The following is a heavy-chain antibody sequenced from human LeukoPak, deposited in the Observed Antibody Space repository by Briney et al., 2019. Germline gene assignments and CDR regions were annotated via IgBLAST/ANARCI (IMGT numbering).Heavy chain of an antibody. CDR3: ARASCSGGSCYSLHWFDP. V-gene: IGHV4-4*07. D-gene: IGHD2-15*01. Sequence: PSETLSLTCTVSGGSISSYYWSRIRQPAGKGLEWIGRIYTSGSTNYNPSLKSRVTMSVDTSKNQFSLKLSSVTAADTAVYYCARASCSGGSCYSLHWFDPWGQGTLVTVSS. CDR1: GGSISSYY. J-gene: IGHJ5*02. CDR2: IYTSGST.